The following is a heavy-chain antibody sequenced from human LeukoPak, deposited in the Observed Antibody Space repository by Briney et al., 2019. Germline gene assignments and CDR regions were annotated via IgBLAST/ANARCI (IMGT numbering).Heavy chain of an antibody. V-gene: IGHV3-30*02. CDR3: AKDFGDSPYNWFDP. D-gene: IGHD4-17*01. CDR2: IRYDGGNK. CDR1: GFTFSSYG. Sequence: GGSLRLSCAASGFTFSSYGMHWVRQAPGKGLEWVAFIRYDGGNKYYADSVKGRFTISRDNSKNTLYLQMNSLGAEDTAVYYCAKDFGDSPYNWFDPWGQGTLVTVSS. J-gene: IGHJ5*02.